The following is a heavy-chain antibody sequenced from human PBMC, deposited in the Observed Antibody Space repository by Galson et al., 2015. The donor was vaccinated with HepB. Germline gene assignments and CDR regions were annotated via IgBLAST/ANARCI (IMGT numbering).Heavy chain of an antibody. D-gene: IGHD1-7*01. V-gene: IGHV1-24*01. CDR2: FDPEDGET. CDR1: GYTLTELS. CDR3: ATVKTGTTNYYYGMDV. Sequence: SVKVSCKVSGYTLTELSMHWVRQAPGKGLEWMGGFDPEDGETIYAQKFQGRVTMTEGTSTDTAYMELSSLRSEDTAVYYCATVKTGTTNYYYGMDVWGQGTTVTVSS. J-gene: IGHJ6*02.